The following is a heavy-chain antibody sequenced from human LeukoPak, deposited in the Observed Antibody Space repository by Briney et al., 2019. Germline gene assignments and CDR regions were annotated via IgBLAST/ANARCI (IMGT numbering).Heavy chain of an antibody. CDR3: ARVGEGQYDFWSGYYGGFYYYYMDV. D-gene: IGHD3-3*01. CDR2: INSDGSST. J-gene: IGHJ6*03. CDR1: GFTFSSYW. V-gene: IGHV3-74*01. Sequence: PGGSLRLSCAASGFTFSSYWMHWVRQAPGKGLAWVSRINSDGSSTSYADSVKGRFTISRDNAKNTLYLQMNSLRAEDTAVYYCARVGEGQYDFWSGYYGGFYYYYMDVWGKGTTVTVSS.